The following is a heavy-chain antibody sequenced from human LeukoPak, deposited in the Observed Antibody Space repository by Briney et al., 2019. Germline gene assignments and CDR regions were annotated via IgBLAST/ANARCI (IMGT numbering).Heavy chain of an antibody. CDR3: ARQVLIAGGRYGMAV. CDR1: GYTFTSYG. J-gene: IGHJ6*02. D-gene: IGHD2-15*01. Sequence: AAVKVSCKTSGYTFTSYGISWVRQAPGQGLEWMGWISAYNGDTSSAQKVQGRVTMTTATSTSTAYMELRSLRSADTAVYYCARQVLIAGGRYGMAVWGQGTTVTVSS. CDR2: ISAYNGDT. V-gene: IGHV1-18*01.